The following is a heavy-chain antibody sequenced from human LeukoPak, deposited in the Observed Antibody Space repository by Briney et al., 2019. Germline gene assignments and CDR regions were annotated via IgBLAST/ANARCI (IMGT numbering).Heavy chain of an antibody. CDR2: IKSKADGETT. V-gene: IGHV3-15*07. D-gene: IGHD3-9*01. CDR1: GFTFTSAW. J-gene: IGHJ4*02. CDR3: STLTSRYLPDS. Sequence: GGSLRLSCGASGFTFTSAWMNWVRQAPGKGLEWVGRIKSKADGETTDYAAPVKGRFTFSRDDSKNMLYLQMNSLKSEDTAVYYCSTLTSRYLPDSWGQGTLVTVSS.